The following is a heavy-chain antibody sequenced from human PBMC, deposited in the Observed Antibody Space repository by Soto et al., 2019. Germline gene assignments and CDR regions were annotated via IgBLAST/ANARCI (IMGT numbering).Heavy chain of an antibody. V-gene: IGHV3-23*01. CDR3: AKDQGYSSEPLGDWYFDL. CDR2: ISGSGGST. Sequence: EVQLLESGGGLVQPGGSLRLSCAASGFTFSSYAMSWVRQAPGKGLEWVSAISGSGGSTYYADSVKGRFTISRDNSKNTLYLQMNSLRAENTALYYSAKDQGYSSEPLGDWYFDLCCRGTLVTVSS. D-gene: IGHD5-18*01. CDR1: GFTFSSYA. J-gene: IGHJ2*01.